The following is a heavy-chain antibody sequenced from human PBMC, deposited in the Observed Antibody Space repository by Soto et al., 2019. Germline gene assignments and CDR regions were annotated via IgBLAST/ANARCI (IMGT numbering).Heavy chain of an antibody. Sequence: SETLSLTCTVSGGSISSGDYYWSWIRQPPGKGLEWLGRTYYRSKWYNDYAVSVKSRITINPDTSKNQFSLQLNSVTPEDTAVYYCARDHYDSSVNFGFDPWGQGTLVTVSS. D-gene: IGHD3-22*01. CDR2: TYYRSKWYN. CDR1: GGSISSGD. J-gene: IGHJ5*02. V-gene: IGHV6-1*01. CDR3: ARDHYDSSVNFGFDP.